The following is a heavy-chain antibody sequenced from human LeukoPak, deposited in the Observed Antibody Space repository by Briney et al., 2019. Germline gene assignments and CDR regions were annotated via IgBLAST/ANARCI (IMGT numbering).Heavy chain of an antibody. V-gene: IGHV3-21*01. Sequence: GGSLGLSCAASGLTFSSYSMNWVRQAPGKGLEWVSSISSSSSYIYYADSVKGRFTISRDNAKNSLYLQMNSLRAEDTAVYYCARDLRVDYGDYVDAFDIWGQGTMVTVSS. CDR3: ARDLRVDYGDYVDAFDI. D-gene: IGHD4-17*01. CDR1: GLTFSSYS. J-gene: IGHJ3*02. CDR2: ISSSSSYI.